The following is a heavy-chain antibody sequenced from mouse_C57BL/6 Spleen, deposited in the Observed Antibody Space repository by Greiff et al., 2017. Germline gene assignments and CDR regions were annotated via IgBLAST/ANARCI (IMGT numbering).Heavy chain of an antibody. D-gene: IGHD2-4*01. CDR3: ARQDYDYDRPYFDV. CDR2: ISGGGGNT. CDR1: GFTFSSYT. V-gene: IGHV5-9*01. Sequence: EVQGVESGGGLVKPGGSLKLSCAASGFTFSSYTMSWVRQTPEKRLEWVATISGGGGNTYYPDSVKGRFTISRDNAKNTLYLQMSSLRSEDTALYYCARQDYDYDRPYFDVWGTGTTVTVSS. J-gene: IGHJ1*03.